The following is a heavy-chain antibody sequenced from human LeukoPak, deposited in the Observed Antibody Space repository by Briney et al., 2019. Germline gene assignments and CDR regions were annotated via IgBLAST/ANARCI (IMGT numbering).Heavy chain of an antibody. CDR3: TSWPYYYDSSGYYG. D-gene: IGHD3-22*01. J-gene: IGHJ4*02. CDR1: GFTFSGSA. Sequence: GGSLRLSCAASGFTFSGSAMHWVRQASGKGLEWVGRIRSKANSYATAYAASVKGRFTISRDDSKNTAYLQMNSLKTEDTAVYYCTSWPYYYDSSGYYGWGQGTLVTVSS. V-gene: IGHV3-73*01. CDR2: IRSKANSYAT.